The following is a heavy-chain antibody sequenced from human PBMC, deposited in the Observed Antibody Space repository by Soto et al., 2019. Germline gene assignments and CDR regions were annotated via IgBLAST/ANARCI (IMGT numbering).Heavy chain of an antibody. D-gene: IGHD1-26*01. V-gene: IGHV4-34*01. CDR3: ASLEWELVTDAFGI. CDR2: INHSGST. Sequence: PSETLSLTCAVYGGSFSGYYWTWIRQPPGTGLEWIGEINHSGSTNYNPSLKSRVTISVGTSKNQFSLRLSSVTAADTAVYYCASLEWELVTDAFGIWGQGTMVTVSS. J-gene: IGHJ3*02. CDR1: GGSFSGYY.